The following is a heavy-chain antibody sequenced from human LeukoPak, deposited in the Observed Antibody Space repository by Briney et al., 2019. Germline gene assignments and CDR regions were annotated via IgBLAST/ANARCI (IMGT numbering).Heavy chain of an antibody. CDR3: ARDLMRYYDSSGYSGIQH. Sequence: ASVKVSCKASGYTFTGYYIHWVRQAPGQGLEWMGVINPSGGSTSYTQKFQGRVTMTRDTSTSTVYMELSGLTSEDTAVYYCARDLMRYYDSSGYSGIQHWGQGTLVTVSS. J-gene: IGHJ1*01. D-gene: IGHD3-22*01. CDR1: GYTFTGYY. CDR2: INPSGGST. V-gene: IGHV1-46*01.